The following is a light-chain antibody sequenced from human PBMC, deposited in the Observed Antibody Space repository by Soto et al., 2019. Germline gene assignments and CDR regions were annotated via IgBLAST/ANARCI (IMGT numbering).Light chain of an antibody. CDR1: QTVSSTS. V-gene: IGKV3-20*01. J-gene: IGKJ1*01. Sequence: EIVLTQSPDTLSLSPGERATLSCRASQTVSSTSLAWYQQKPGQAPRLLIYGASSRATGIPDRFSGRGSGTDFTLSISRLEPEDFAVYYCQQYGSSGTFGQGAKVDIK. CDR3: QQYGSSGT. CDR2: GAS.